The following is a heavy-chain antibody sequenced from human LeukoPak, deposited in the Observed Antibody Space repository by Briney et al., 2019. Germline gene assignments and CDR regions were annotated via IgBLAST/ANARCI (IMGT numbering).Heavy chain of an antibody. J-gene: IGHJ5*02. V-gene: IGHV4-59*12. CDR2: IYYSGST. Sequence: SETLSLTCTVSGGSISSYYWSWIRQPPGKGLEWIGYIYYSGSTTYNPSLKSRVTMSVDTSKNQFSLKLSSVTAADTAVYYCARGPPNPYYYDSSGSNWFDPWGQGTLVTVSS. CDR3: ARGPPNPYYYDSSGSNWFDP. D-gene: IGHD3-22*01. CDR1: GGSISSYY.